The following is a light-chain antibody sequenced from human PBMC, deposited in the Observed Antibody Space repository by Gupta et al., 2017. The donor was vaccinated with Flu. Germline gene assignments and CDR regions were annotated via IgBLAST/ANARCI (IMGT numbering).Light chain of an antibody. J-gene: IGLJ3*02. CDR3: TSADSSGTGV. V-gene: IGLV3-25*02. CDR1: ALPKQY. Sequence: SYELTQPPSVSVSPGQTARITCSGDALPKQYAYWYQQKPGQAPVLVIYKDSERPAGPPERFSASCAGTTATLTISGVQAEEEADYYCTSADSSGTGVFGGGTKLTVL. CDR2: KDS.